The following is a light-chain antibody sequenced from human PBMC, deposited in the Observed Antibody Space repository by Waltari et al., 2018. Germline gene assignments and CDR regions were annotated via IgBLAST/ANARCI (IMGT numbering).Light chain of an antibody. Sequence: QSALTRPASVSGSPGQSITISCTGTSSDVGSYNHVSWYQQYPGKVPKLLIYDVTKRPSGVSNRFSGFKSGNTASLTISGLQAEDEADYYCCSYAGSSRGVFGTGTKVTV. CDR1: SSDVGSYNH. CDR3: CSYAGSSRGV. CDR2: DVT. V-gene: IGLV2-23*02. J-gene: IGLJ1*01.